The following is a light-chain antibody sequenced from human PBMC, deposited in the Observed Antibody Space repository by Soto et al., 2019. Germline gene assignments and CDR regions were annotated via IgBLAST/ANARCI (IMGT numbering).Light chain of an antibody. J-gene: IGKJ1*01. CDR3: QQYNSYSWT. Sequence: DIQMTQSPSTLSASVGDRVTITCRASQSISSWLAWYQQKSGKAPKLLIYKASNLESGVPSRFSGSGSGTEFTLTISSLQPDDFATYYCQQYNSYSWTVGQGTKVEIK. V-gene: IGKV1-5*03. CDR2: KAS. CDR1: QSISSW.